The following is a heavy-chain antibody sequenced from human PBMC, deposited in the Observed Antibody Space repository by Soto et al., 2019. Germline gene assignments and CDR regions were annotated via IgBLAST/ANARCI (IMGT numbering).Heavy chain of an antibody. J-gene: IGHJ4*02. D-gene: IGHD3-16*01. V-gene: IGHV3-23*01. CDR1: GFTFQNYV. CDR3: VKGSADGRPYYFDY. Sequence: GGSLRLSCTASGFTFQNYVMSWVREAPGKGLKWASAVGLANDNTYYADSVKGRFTVSRDNSENTLYLQMNSLRAEDTAVYYCVKGSADGRPYYFDYWGQGTQVTVSS. CDR2: VGLANDNT.